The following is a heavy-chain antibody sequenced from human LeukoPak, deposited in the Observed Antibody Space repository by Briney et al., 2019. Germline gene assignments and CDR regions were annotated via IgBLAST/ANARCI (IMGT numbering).Heavy chain of an antibody. CDR1: GGTFSSYA. Sequence: GSSVKVSCKDSGGTFSSYAISWVRQAPGQGLEWMGGIIPIFGTANYAQKFQGRVTITTDESTSTAYMELSSLRSADTAVYYCAREVGWGSGYFDYWGQGTLVTVFS. CDR3: AREVGWGSGYFDY. CDR2: IIPIFGTA. D-gene: IGHD3-16*01. J-gene: IGHJ4*02. V-gene: IGHV1-69*05.